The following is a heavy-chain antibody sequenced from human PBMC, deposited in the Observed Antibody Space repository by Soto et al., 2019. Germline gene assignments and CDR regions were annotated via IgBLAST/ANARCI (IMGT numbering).Heavy chain of an antibody. CDR2: TYYRSKWYN. V-gene: IGHV6-1*01. CDR1: GDSVSSNSAA. CDR3: ARGWGYCSSTSCYVYYYYGMDV. D-gene: IGHD2-2*01. J-gene: IGHJ6*04. Sequence: SQTLSLTCAISGDSVSSNSAAWNWIRQSPSRGLEWLGRTYYRSKWYNDYAVSVKSRITINPDTSKNQFSLQLNSVTPEDTAVYYCARGWGYCSSTSCYVYYYYGMDVWGRGTTGTVSS.